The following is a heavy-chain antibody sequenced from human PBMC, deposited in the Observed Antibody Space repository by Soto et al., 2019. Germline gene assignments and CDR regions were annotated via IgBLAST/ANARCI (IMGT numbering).Heavy chain of an antibody. CDR2: INHSGST. CDR1: GGSFSGYY. J-gene: IGHJ4*02. D-gene: IGHD3-10*01. Sequence: TLSLTCAVYGGSFSGYYWSWIRQPPGKGLEWIGEINHSGSTNYNPSLKSRVTISVDTSKDQFSLKLSSVTAADTAVYYCASILWSRNYWGQGTLVTVSS. V-gene: IGHV4-34*01. CDR3: ASILWSRNY.